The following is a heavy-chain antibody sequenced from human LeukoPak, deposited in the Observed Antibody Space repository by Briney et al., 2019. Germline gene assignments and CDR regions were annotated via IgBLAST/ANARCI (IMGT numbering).Heavy chain of an antibody. CDR1: GFTFSHYG. D-gene: IGHD4-11*01. CDR2: IWSDGTNS. Sequence: PGRSLRLSCATSGFTFSHYGMHWVRQAPGKGQEWVAVIWSDGTNSFYGDPVKGRFTISRDNFQRTVYLQMNSLRAEDTAVYYCAKDAQRGFDYSNSLDKWGQGTLVTVAS. CDR3: AKDAQRGFDYSNSLDK. V-gene: IGHV3-33*06. J-gene: IGHJ4*02.